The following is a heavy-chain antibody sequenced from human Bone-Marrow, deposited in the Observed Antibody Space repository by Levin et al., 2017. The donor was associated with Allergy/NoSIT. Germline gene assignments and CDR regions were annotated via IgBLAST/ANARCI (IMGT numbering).Heavy chain of an antibody. J-gene: IGHJ4*02. V-gene: IGHV1-8*01. CDR2: MNPKNGNT. Sequence: GESLKISCKTFGYTFINYDINWVRQATGQKPEWMGWMNPKNGNTGNTQKFQGRVTMTRDTSTSTAFMELRSLRSEDTAVYYCARGQNFDDSSGYNDHWGQGTLLTVS. CDR3: ARGQNFDDSSGYNDH. D-gene: IGHD3-22*01. CDR1: GYTFINYD.